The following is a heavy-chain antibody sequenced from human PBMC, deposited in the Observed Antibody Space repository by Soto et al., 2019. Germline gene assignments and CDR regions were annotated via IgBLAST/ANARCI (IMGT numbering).Heavy chain of an antibody. CDR2: LGGDGFTT. Sequence: EVQLLESGGNLVEPGGSLRLSCVVSGFTFGSYAMSWVRQAPEKGPEWVAILGGDGFTTYYADSVRGRFTISGDKSKSTRFLQMNSLRADDTGVYYCAKARRPSVNFFYYMDVWGRGTCVIVSS. D-gene: IGHD2-2*01. CDR3: AKARRPSVNFFYYMDV. CDR1: GFTFGSYA. V-gene: IGHV3-23*01. J-gene: IGHJ6*03.